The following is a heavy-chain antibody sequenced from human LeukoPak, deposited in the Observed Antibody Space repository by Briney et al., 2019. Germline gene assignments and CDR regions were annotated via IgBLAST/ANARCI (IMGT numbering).Heavy chain of an antibody. J-gene: IGHJ4*02. D-gene: IGHD3-10*01. CDR1: GFTFSNYW. CDR2: INQDGSEK. Sequence: GGSLRLSCAASGFTFSNYWMSWVRQAPGEGLEWVANINQDGSEKYYVDSVKGRFTISRDNAKNSLSLQMDSLGAGDTAVYYCARVIIVGGRSVFDNWGQGTLVTVSS. V-gene: IGHV3-7*04. CDR3: ARVIIVGGRSVFDN.